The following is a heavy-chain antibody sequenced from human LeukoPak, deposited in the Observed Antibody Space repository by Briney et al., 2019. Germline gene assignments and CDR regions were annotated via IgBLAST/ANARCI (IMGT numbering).Heavy chain of an antibody. CDR2: ISSSSSYI. J-gene: IGHJ3*02. CDR1: GFTFSSYS. D-gene: IGHD1-14*01. CDR3: ARAKRINRRCAFDI. V-gene: IGHV3-21*01. Sequence: PGGSLRLSCAASGFTFSSYSMNWVRQAPGKGLEWVSSISSSSSYIYYADSVKGRFTISGDNAKNSLYLQMNSLRAEDTAVYYCARAKRINRRCAFDIWGQGTMVTVSS.